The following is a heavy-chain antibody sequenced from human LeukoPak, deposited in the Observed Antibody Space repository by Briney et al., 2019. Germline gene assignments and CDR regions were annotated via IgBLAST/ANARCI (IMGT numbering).Heavy chain of an antibody. CDR2: INHSGST. Sequence: SETLSLTCAVSGGSFIGYYWSWIRQPPGKGLEWIGEINHSGSTNYNPSLKSRVTISVDTSKNQFSLKLSSVTAADTAVYYCARSYYDSSGYDHPQYYFDYWGQGTLVTVSS. CDR1: GGSFIGYY. CDR3: ARSYYDSSGYDHPQYYFDY. V-gene: IGHV4-34*01. J-gene: IGHJ4*02. D-gene: IGHD3-22*01.